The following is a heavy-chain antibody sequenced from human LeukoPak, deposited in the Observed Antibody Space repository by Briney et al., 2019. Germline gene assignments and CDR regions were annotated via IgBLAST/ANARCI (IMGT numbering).Heavy chain of an antibody. Sequence: ASVKVSCKASGYTFTSYYMHCVRQAPGQGLEWMGIINPSGGSTDYAQKFQGRVTMTRDTSSSTVYMELSSLRSEDTAVYYCARGIRGYESGLDPWGQGTLVTVSS. CDR1: GYTFTSYY. CDR2: INPSGGST. V-gene: IGHV1-46*01. D-gene: IGHD5-12*01. J-gene: IGHJ5*02. CDR3: ARGIRGYESGLDP.